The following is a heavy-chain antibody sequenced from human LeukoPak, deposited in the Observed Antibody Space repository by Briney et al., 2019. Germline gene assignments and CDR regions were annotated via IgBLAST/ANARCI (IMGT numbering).Heavy chain of an antibody. D-gene: IGHD2-8*01. J-gene: IGHJ6*02. Sequence: GASVKVSCKASGYNLISYYMHWVRQAPGQGLEWMGIINPSGGNTSYAQKFQDRVTMTRDTSTSTVYMELSSLKSEDTAVYYCAREDVVLVDAVRYYYYGMDVWGQGTTVTVSS. CDR3: AREDVVLVDAVRYYYYGMDV. CDR1: GYNLISYY. V-gene: IGHV1-46*01. CDR2: INPSGGNT.